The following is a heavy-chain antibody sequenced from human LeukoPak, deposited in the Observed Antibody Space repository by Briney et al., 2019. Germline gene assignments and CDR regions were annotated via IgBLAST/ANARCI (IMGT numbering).Heavy chain of an antibody. Sequence: SETLSLTCSVSGGSISSSSYFWGWIRQPPGKGLEWIATIYYSGSTYYNPSLKSRVTISLDTSKDQFSLKLSSVTAADTAVYYCAREGVVKGYLDYWGQGTLVTVSS. CDR1: GGSISSSSYF. D-gene: IGHD3-3*01. CDR3: AREGVVKGYLDY. J-gene: IGHJ4*02. CDR2: IYYSGST. V-gene: IGHV4-39*07.